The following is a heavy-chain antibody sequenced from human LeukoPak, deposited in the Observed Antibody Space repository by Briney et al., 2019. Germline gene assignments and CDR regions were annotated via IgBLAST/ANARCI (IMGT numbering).Heavy chain of an antibody. J-gene: IGHJ6*03. Sequence: ASVKVSCKASGYTFTSYGISWVRQAPGQGLEWMGWISAYNGNTNYAQKLQGRVTMTTDTSTSTAYMELRSLRSDDTAVYYCAKGLDCSGGSCYSIGYYYYYMDVWGKGTTVTISS. V-gene: IGHV1-18*01. D-gene: IGHD2-15*01. CDR2: ISAYNGNT. CDR1: GYTFTSYG. CDR3: AKGLDCSGGSCYSIGYYYYYMDV.